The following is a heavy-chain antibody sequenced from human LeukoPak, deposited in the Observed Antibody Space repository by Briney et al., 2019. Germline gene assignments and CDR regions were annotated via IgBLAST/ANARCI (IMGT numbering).Heavy chain of an antibody. CDR2: ISYGGSNK. Sequence: WGSLRLSCVASGFTFSSYGRHWVRQAPGKGLEWVAVISYGGSNKYYPDSVKGRFTISRDNSKNTLYLQMNSVRAAATAAYYCAKDAGNSYLDAFDIWGQGTLVTVSS. J-gene: IGHJ3*02. D-gene: IGHD4-23*01. V-gene: IGHV3-30*18. CDR3: AKDAGNSYLDAFDI. CDR1: GFTFSSYG.